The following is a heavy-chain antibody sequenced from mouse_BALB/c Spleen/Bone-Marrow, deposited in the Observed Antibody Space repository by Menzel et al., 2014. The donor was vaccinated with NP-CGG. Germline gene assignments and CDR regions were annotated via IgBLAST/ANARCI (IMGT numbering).Heavy chain of an antibody. CDR2: IRLKSNNYAT. CDR3: VTYFDY. D-gene: IGHD2-1*01. J-gene: IGHJ2*01. Sequence: EVKVEESGGGLVQPGGSMKLSCVASGFTFSNYWMNWVRQSPERGLEWIAEIRLKSNNYATQYAESVKGRFAISRDDSKSSVYLQMNNLRAEDSGIYYCVTYFDYWGQGTTLTVSS. CDR1: GFTFSNYW. V-gene: IGHV6-6*02.